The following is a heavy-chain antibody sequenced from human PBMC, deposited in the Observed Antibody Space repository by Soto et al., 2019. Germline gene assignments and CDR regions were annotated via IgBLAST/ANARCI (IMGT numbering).Heavy chain of an antibody. CDR1: GFTFSSYA. CDR3: TRDDNWNYVLGY. J-gene: IGHJ4*02. Sequence: QVQLVESGGGVVQPGRSLRLSCAASGFTFSSYAMHWVRQAPGKGLEWVAVISYDGSNKYYADSVKGRFTISRDNSKNTLDLQMNSLRAEDTAVYYCTRDDNWNYVLGYWGQGTLVTVSS. CDR2: ISYDGSNK. V-gene: IGHV3-30-3*01. D-gene: IGHD1-7*01.